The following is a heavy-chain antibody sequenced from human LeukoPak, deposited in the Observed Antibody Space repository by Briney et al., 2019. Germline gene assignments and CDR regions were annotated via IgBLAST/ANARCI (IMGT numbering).Heavy chain of an antibody. Sequence: PSETLSLTCAVYGGSFSGYYWSWIRQPPGKGLEWIGEINHSGSTNYNPSLKSRVTISVDTSKNQFSLKLSSVTAADTAVYYCARGLRVRGVISYYYGMDVWGQGTTVTVSS. CDR1: GGSFSGYY. CDR2: INHSGST. CDR3: ARGLRVRGVISYYYGMDV. J-gene: IGHJ6*02. V-gene: IGHV4-34*01. D-gene: IGHD3-10*01.